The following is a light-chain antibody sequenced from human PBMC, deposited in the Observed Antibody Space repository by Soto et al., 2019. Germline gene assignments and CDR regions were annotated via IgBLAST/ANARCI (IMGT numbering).Light chain of an antibody. CDR3: SSYTSSRPLPVV. J-gene: IGLJ2*01. CDR2: DVS. V-gene: IGLV2-14*01. CDR1: SSDVGGYNY. Sequence: QSALTQPASVSGSPGQSITISCTGTSSDVGGYNYVSWYQQHPGKAPKLMSYDVSNRPSGVSNRFSGSKSGNTASLTISGLQAEDEADYYCSSYTSSRPLPVVFGGGTKLTVL.